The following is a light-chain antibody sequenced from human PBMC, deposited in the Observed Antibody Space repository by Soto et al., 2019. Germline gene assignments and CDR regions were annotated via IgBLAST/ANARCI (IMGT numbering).Light chain of an antibody. CDR3: SSYTSSSTYV. Sequence: QSVLIQPASVTGSPGQPITISCTGTSSDVGGYNYVSWYQQHPGKAPKLMIYGVSKRPSGVSNRFSGSKSGNTASLTISGLQAEDEADYYCSSYTSSSTYVFETGTKVPVL. V-gene: IGLV2-14*01. CDR2: GVS. CDR1: SSDVGGYNY. J-gene: IGLJ1*01.